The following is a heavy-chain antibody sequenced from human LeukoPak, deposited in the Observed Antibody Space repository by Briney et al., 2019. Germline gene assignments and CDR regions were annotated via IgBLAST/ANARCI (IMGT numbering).Heavy chain of an antibody. D-gene: IGHD6-19*01. V-gene: IGHV3-23*01. Sequence: GGSLRLSCVASGFTFSSHGMNWVRQAPGKGLEGVSGIIPSGHTTYYADSVRGRFTISRDNAKNSLYLQMNSLRAEDTALYYCAKVGAVAGFGAFDIWGQGTMVTVSS. CDR3: AKVGAVAGFGAFDI. J-gene: IGHJ3*02. CDR2: IIPSGHTT. CDR1: GFTFSSHG.